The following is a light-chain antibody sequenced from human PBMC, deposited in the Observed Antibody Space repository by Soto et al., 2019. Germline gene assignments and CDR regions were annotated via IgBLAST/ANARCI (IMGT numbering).Light chain of an antibody. V-gene: IGKV4-1*01. J-gene: IGKJ4*01. Sequence: DIVMTQSPDSLAVSLGERATINCKSSQSVLYSSNNNNYLAWYQQKPGQPPRLLIYWASTRESGVPDRFSGSGSGTDFTLTISSLQAEDVAVYYCQQYYSTPLTFGGVTKVDIK. CDR3: QQYYSTPLT. CDR2: WAS. CDR1: QSVLYSSNNNNY.